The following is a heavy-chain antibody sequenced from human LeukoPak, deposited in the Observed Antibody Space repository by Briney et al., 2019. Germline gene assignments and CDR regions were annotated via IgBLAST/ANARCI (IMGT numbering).Heavy chain of an antibody. V-gene: IGHV1-69*13. CDR3: ARRWGLGDSSGPFDY. D-gene: IGHD3-22*01. CDR2: IIPIFGTA. Sequence: GASVKVSCKACGGTFSSNAISCVRQGPGQGLEWMGWIIPIFGTANYAQKFQGRVTITADESTSTAYMELSSLRSEDTAVYYCARRWGLGDSSGPFDYWGQGTLVTVPS. CDR1: GGTFSSNA. J-gene: IGHJ4*02.